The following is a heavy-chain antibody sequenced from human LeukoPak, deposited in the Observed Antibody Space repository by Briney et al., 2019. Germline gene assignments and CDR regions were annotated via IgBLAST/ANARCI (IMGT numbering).Heavy chain of an antibody. Sequence: SVKVSCKASGGTFSSYTISWVRQAPGQGLEWMGRIIPILGIANYAQKFQGRVTITADKSTSTAYTELSSLRSEDTAVYYCAREGSGGRYYYYMDVWGKGTTVTVSS. D-gene: IGHD3-16*01. J-gene: IGHJ6*03. V-gene: IGHV1-69*04. CDR1: GGTFSSYT. CDR3: AREGSGGRYYYYMDV. CDR2: IIPILGIA.